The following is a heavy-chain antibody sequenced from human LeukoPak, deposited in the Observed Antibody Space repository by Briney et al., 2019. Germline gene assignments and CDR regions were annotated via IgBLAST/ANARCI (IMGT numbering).Heavy chain of an antibody. CDR2: MNPNSGNT. V-gene: IGHV1-8*01. D-gene: IGHD6-19*01. CDR1: GYTFTSYD. Sequence: ASVKVSCKASGYTFTSYDINWVRQATGQGLEWMGWMNPNSGNTGYAQKFQGRVTMTRNTSISTAYMELSSLRSEDTAVYYCASHPGIAVAGTIARKGFDPWGQGTLVTVSS. CDR3: ASHPGIAVAGTIARKGFDP. J-gene: IGHJ5*02.